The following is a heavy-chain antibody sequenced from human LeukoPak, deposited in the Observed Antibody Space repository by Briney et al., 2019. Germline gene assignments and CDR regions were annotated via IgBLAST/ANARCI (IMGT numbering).Heavy chain of an antibody. Sequence: GASVKASCKASGGTFSSYAISWVRQAPGQGLEWMGRIIPILGIANYAQKFQGRVTITADKSTSTAYMELRSLRSDDTAVYYCASDYYDSSGRPGRNDAFDIWGQGTMVTVSS. CDR2: IIPILGIA. CDR1: GGTFSSYA. J-gene: IGHJ3*02. V-gene: IGHV1-69*04. D-gene: IGHD3-22*01. CDR3: ASDYYDSSGRPGRNDAFDI.